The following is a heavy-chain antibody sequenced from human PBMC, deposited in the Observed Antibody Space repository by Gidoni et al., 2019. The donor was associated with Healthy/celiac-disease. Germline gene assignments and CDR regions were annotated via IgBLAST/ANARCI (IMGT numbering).Heavy chain of an antibody. D-gene: IGHD2-15*01. CDR2: ISGGGGST. V-gene: IGHV3-23*01. Sequence: EVQLLASGGGLVQPGGSLRPSCAASGFTFSSHALRWGRPAPGKGLEWVSAISGGGGSTYYADSVKGRFTISRDNSKNTLYLQMNSLRAEDTAVYYCAKVGTYCSGGSCYLDWFDPWGQGTLVTVSS. CDR1: GFTFSSHA. J-gene: IGHJ5*02. CDR3: AKVGTYCSGGSCYLDWFDP.